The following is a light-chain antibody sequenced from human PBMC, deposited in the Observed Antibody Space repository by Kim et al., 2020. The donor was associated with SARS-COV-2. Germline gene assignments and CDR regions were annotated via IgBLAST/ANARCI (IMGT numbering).Light chain of an antibody. J-gene: IGLJ2*01. CDR1: SSDVGSYNR. V-gene: IGLV2-18*02. Sequence: GQSVPNSCTGTSSDVGSYNRVSWYQQPPGTAPKLMIYEVSNRPSGVPDRFSGSKSGNTASLTISGLQAEDEADYYCSSYTSISTLVFGGGTQLAVL. CDR2: EVS. CDR3: SSYTSISTLV.